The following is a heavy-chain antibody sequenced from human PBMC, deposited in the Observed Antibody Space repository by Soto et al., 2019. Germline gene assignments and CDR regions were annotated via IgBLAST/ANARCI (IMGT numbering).Heavy chain of an antibody. CDR2: IIPIFGTA. V-gene: IGHV1-69*01. D-gene: IGHD1-26*01. J-gene: IGHJ4*02. CDR3: ARGPREPSRSWGGDY. Sequence: QVQLVQSGAEVKKPGSSVMVSCKASGGTFISYAISWVRQAPGQGLEWMGGIIPIFGTANYAQKFQGRVTITADESTSRAYMELSRLRSEDTAVYYCARGPREPSRSWGGDYWGQGTLVTVSS. CDR1: GGTFISYA.